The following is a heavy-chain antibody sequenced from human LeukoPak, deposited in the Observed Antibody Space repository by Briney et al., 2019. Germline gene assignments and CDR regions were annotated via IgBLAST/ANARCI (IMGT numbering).Heavy chain of an antibody. J-gene: IGHJ4*02. CDR1: GYSFTSYW. D-gene: IGHD3-9*01. V-gene: IGHV5-51*01. CDR2: IYPGDSDT. CDR3: ARLYFDWPSTFDY. Sequence: GESLKFSCTGSGYSFTSYWIGWVRQMPGKGLGWMGIIYPGDSDTRYSPSFQGQVTISADKSISTAYLQWSSLKASDTAMYYCARLYFDWPSTFDYWGQGTLVTVSS.